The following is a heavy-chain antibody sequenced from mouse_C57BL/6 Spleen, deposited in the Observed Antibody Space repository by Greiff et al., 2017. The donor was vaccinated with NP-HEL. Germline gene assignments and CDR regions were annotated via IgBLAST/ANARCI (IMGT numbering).Heavy chain of an antibody. CDR2: ISDGGSYT. J-gene: IGHJ1*03. CDR3: ARRGYGSRDWYFDV. D-gene: IGHD1-1*01. Sequence: VQGVESGGGLVKPGGSLKLSCAASGFTFSSYAMSWVRQTPEKRLEWVATISDGGSYTYYPDNVKGRFTISRDNAKNNLYLQMSHLKSEDTAMYYCARRGYGSRDWYFDVWGTGTTVTVSS. V-gene: IGHV5-4*01. CDR1: GFTFSSYA.